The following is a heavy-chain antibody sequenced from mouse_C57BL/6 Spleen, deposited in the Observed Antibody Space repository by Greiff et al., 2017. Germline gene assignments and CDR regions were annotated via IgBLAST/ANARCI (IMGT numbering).Heavy chain of an antibody. J-gene: IGHJ4*01. CDR1: GFTFSSYT. Sequence: EVQGVESGGGLVKPGGSLKLSCAASGFTFSSYTMSWVRQTPEKRLEWVATISGGGGNNYYPDSVKGRFTISRDNAKNTLYLQMSSLGSEETALYYCARESNYAMDYWGQGTSVTVSS. CDR3: ARESNYAMDY. V-gene: IGHV5-9*01. CDR2: ISGGGGNN.